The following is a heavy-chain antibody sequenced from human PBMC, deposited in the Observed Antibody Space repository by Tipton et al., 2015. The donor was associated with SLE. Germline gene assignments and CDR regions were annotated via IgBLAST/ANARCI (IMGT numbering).Heavy chain of an antibody. Sequence: SLRLSCAASGFEFGDCAMHWVRQAPGKGLEWVSGISWDSDESNYADSVRGRFTISRDNDKSALYLHMSGLRPEDTAFYYCVTDMDSFGSQIALEYWGQGILVTVSS. CDR3: VTDMDSFGSQIALEY. CDR2: ISWDSDES. D-gene: IGHD3-10*01. CDR1: GFEFGDCA. J-gene: IGHJ4*02. V-gene: IGHV3-9*01.